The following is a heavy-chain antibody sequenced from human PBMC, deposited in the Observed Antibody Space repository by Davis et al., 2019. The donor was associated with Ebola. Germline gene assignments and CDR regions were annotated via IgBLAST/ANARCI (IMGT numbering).Heavy chain of an antibody. CDR3: TTPTDYGGNSGVDY. CDR1: GFTFSSYG. Sequence: GGSLRLSCAASGFTFSSYGMHWVRQAPGKGLEWVAVIWYDGSNKYYADSVKGRFTISRDNSKNTLYLQMNSLRAEDTAVYYCTTPTDYGGNSGVDYWGQGTLVTVSS. J-gene: IGHJ4*02. D-gene: IGHD4-23*01. V-gene: IGHV3-33*01. CDR2: IWYDGSNK.